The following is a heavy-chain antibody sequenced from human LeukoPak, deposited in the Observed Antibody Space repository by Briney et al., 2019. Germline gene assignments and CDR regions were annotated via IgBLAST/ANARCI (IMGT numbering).Heavy chain of an antibody. V-gene: IGHV4-4*07. Sequence: SETLSLTCTVSGGSISSYYWSWLRQPAGKGLEWIGRIYTSGSTNYNPSLKSRVTMSVDTSKNQFSLTLSSVTAADTAVYYCARGQGRVVVPAAIAVGWYYMDVWGKGTSVTVYS. D-gene: IGHD2-2*01. CDR1: GGSISSYY. CDR3: ARGQGRVVVPAAIAVGWYYMDV. J-gene: IGHJ6*03. CDR2: IYTSGST.